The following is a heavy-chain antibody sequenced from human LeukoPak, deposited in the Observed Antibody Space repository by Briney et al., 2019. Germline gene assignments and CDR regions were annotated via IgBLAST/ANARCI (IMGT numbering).Heavy chain of an antibody. Sequence: SETLSLTCAVSGYSISSGYLWGWIRQPPGKGLEWIGSIDGSGSSYYNPSLKSRVTISVDTSRNQFSLKMTSVTAADTAVYYCARVLAEMAAVWRDDVFDIWGQGTMVTVSS. J-gene: IGHJ3*02. CDR1: GYSISSGYL. V-gene: IGHV4-38-2*01. CDR3: ARVLAEMAAVWRDDVFDI. D-gene: IGHD5-24*01. CDR2: IDGSGSS.